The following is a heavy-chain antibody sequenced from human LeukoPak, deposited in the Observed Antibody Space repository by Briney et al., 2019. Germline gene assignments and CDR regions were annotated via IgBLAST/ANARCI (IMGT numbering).Heavy chain of an antibody. CDR2: IDPSGGST. V-gene: IGHV1-46*01. D-gene: IGHD2-2*01. J-gene: IGHJ4*02. Sequence: ASVKVSCKASGYTFTSYYMHWVRQAPGQGLEWMGIIDPSGGSTSYAQKFQGRVTMTRDTSTSTVYMELSSLRSGDTAVYYCNTRYCSSTSCYSEEDYWGQGTLVTVSS. CDR3: NTRYCSSTSCYSEEDY. CDR1: GYTFTSYY.